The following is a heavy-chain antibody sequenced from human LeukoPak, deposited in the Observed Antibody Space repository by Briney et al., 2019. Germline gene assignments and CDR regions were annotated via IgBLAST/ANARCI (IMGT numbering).Heavy chain of an antibody. D-gene: IGHD1-14*01. J-gene: IGHJ5*02. Sequence: PGGSLRLSCSASGSTFTNYGMSWVRQAPGKGLEWVSGLSGSGDGQFYADSVEGRFTISRDIFNNIWYLQMNSLRAEDTAVYYCAKGCQCPSGLSSWFDPRGQGTLVAVSS. CDR1: GSTFTNYG. V-gene: IGHV3-23*01. CDR2: LSGSGDGQ. CDR3: AKGCQCPSGLSSWFDP.